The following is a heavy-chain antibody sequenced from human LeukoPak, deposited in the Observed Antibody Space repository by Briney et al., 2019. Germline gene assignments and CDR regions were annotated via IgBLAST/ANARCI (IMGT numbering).Heavy chain of an antibody. V-gene: IGHV4-59*12. D-gene: IGHD6-6*01. J-gene: IGHJ4*02. CDR2: IYYSGST. CDR3: ARDEDEYSSSAPLGY. CDR1: GGPISSYY. Sequence: SETLSLTCTVSGGPISSYYWSWIRQPPGKGLEWIGYIYYSGSTNYNPSLKSRVTMSVDTSKNQFSLKLSSVTAADTAVYYCARDEDEYSSSAPLGYWGQGTLVTVSS.